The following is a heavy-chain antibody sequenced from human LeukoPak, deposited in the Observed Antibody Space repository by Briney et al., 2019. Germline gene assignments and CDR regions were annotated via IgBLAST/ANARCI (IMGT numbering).Heavy chain of an antibody. CDR1: GFTFSSYS. J-gene: IGHJ4*02. CDR3: AKDLTTVTSQGDY. Sequence: GGSLRLSCAASGFTFSSYSMNWVRQAPGKGLEWVSYISSSSSTKYYADSVKGRFTISRDNSKNTLYLQMNSLRAEDTAVYYCAKDLTTVTSQGDYWGQGTLVTVSS. D-gene: IGHD4-17*01. V-gene: IGHV3-48*01. CDR2: ISSSSSTK.